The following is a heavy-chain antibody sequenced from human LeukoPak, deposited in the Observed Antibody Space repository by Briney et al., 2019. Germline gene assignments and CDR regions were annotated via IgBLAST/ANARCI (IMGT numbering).Heavy chain of an antibody. CDR2: IYYSGST. Sequence: SETLSLTCTVSGGSMSSYSWSWIRQPPGKGLEWIGYIYYSGSTDYNPSLKSRLTISIDTSKNQFSLKLNSVTAADTAVYYCARGRAIFGVALDYWGQGTLVTVSS. D-gene: IGHD3-3*01. CDR1: GGSMSSYS. J-gene: IGHJ4*02. CDR3: ARGRAIFGVALDY. V-gene: IGHV4-59*01.